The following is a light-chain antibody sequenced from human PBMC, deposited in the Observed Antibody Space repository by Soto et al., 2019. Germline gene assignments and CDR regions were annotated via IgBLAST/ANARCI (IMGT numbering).Light chain of an antibody. Sequence: VLTQSPGTLSLSPRERATLSCMASHSVRISYLAWYQLKPGQAPTVLICDASYMVTGIPARISGSGSGPNFPLTIISQAPDEFAVYHSHQYVSLSRFGEG. CDR2: DAS. CDR3: HQYVSLSR. V-gene: IGKV3-20*01. J-gene: IGKJ4*01. CDR1: HSVRISY.